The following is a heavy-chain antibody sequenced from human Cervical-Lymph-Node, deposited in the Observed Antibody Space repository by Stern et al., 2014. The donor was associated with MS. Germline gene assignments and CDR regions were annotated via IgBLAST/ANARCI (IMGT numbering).Heavy chain of an antibody. D-gene: IGHD2-21*02. CDR2: IYWNDEN. CDR3: AHSPDTAFDY. CDR1: GVSLSTSEVG. V-gene: IGHV2-5*09. J-gene: IGHJ4*02. Sequence: QVTLKESGPALVKPTQTLTLTCTFSGVSLSTSEVGVGWIRQPPGKALEWLAAIYWNDENRYGPSLGSMLTPHQDTTKNNGLPQMTNMDPGDTATYYCAHSPDTAFDYWGQGILVTVSS.